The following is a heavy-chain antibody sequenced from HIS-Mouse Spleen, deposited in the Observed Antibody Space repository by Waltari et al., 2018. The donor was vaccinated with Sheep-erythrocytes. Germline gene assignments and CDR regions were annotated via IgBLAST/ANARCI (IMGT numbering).Heavy chain of an antibody. D-gene: IGHD7-27*01. V-gene: IGHV3-23*01. CDR3: AKDLNWGSYYYGMDV. CDR1: GFTFSSYA. J-gene: IGHJ6*02. CDR2: FSGSGGST. Sequence: EVQLLESGGGLVQPGGSLRLSCAASGFTFSSYAMSWVRQAPGKGLGWVPVFSGSGGSTYYADSVKGRFTISRDNSKNTLYLQMNSLRAEDTAVYYCAKDLNWGSYYYGMDVWGQGTTVTVSS.